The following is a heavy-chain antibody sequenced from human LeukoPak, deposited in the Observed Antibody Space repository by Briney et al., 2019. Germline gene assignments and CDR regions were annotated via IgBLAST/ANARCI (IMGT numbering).Heavy chain of an antibody. Sequence: PSETLSLTCTVSGGSISSSSYYWGWIRQPPGKGLEWIGSIYYSGSTYYNPSLKSRVTISVDTSKNQFSLKLSSVTAADTAVYYCARQRHNRIAAAGTNSRGRFDPWGQGTLVTVSS. J-gene: IGHJ5*02. CDR1: GGSISSSSYY. D-gene: IGHD6-13*01. V-gene: IGHV4-39*01. CDR2: IYYSGST. CDR3: ARQRHNRIAAAGTNSRGRFDP.